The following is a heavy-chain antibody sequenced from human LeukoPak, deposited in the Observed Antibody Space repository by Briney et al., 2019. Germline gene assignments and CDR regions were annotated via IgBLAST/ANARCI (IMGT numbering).Heavy chain of an antibody. J-gene: IGHJ4*02. CDR3: AKAISYDYVWGSNFDY. Sequence: PGGSLRLSCAASGFTFSSYGMSWVRQAPGKGLEWVSAISGSGGSTYYADSVKGRFTVSRDNSKNTLYLQMNSLRAEDTAVYYCAKAISYDYVWGSNFDYWGQGTLVAVSS. D-gene: IGHD3-16*01. CDR2: ISGSGGST. V-gene: IGHV3-23*01. CDR1: GFTFSSYG.